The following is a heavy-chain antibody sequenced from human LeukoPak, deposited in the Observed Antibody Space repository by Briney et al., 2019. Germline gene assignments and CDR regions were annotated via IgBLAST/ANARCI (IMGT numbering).Heavy chain of an antibody. V-gene: IGHV3-30*04. D-gene: IGHD2/OR15-2a*01. J-gene: IGHJ4*02. CDR2: ISYDGTYA. CDR1: GLTFSSLA. Sequence: GGSLRLSCVASGLTFSSLAMDWVRQAPGKGMEWVGDISYDGTYASYAGSVRGRFTISRDNSKNTLYLQMNSLRTEDTAVYYCATESSLSNWGLGTLVTVSS. CDR3: ATESSLSN.